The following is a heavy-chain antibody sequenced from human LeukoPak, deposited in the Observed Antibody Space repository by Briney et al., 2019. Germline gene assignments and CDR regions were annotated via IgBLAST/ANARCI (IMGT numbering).Heavy chain of an antibody. CDR3: ARRGYCTGAICNSFDS. CDR1: GGSFGGFY. Sequence: SETLSLTCGVYGGSFGGFYWSWVRQPPGEGLEWIGYIFYSGSTNCNPSLKSRVTISVDTSKNQFSLKLSSVTAADTAVYYCARRGYCTGAICNSFDSWGQGTLVTVSS. J-gene: IGHJ4*02. CDR2: IFYSGST. V-gene: IGHV4-59*08. D-gene: IGHD2-15*01.